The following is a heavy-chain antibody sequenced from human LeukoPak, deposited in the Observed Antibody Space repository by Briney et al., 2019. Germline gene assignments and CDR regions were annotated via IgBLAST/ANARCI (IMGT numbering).Heavy chain of an antibody. CDR1: GYTFTSYG. Sequence: ASVKVSCKASGYTFTSYGISWVRQAPGQGLEWMGWISAYNGNTNYAQKLQGRVTLTTDTSTSTAYMELRSLRSDDTAVYYCARGRFGSDGYHYFDYWGQGTLVTVSS. D-gene: IGHD5-24*01. CDR3: ARGRFGSDGYHYFDY. J-gene: IGHJ4*02. CDR2: ISAYNGNT. V-gene: IGHV1-18*01.